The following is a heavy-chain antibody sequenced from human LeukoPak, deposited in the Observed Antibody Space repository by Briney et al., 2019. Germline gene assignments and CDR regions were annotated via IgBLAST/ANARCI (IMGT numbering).Heavy chain of an antibody. D-gene: IGHD6-19*01. CDR2: ISGSGGST. Sequence: GGSLRLSCAASGFTVSSNYMYWVRQAPGRGLEWVSAISGSGGSTYYADSVRGRFTISRDNSKNTLYLQMNSLRAEDTAVYYCAKFVARGISVAGAYWGQGTLVTVSS. CDR3: AKFVARGISVAGAY. J-gene: IGHJ4*02. CDR1: GFTVSSNY. V-gene: IGHV3-23*01.